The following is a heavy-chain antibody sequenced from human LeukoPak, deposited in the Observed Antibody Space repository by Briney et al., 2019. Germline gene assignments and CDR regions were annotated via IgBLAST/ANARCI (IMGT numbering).Heavy chain of an antibody. CDR3: ARGCGIVGATVHPSDY. CDR1: GYSISSGYY. D-gene: IGHD1-26*01. V-gene: IGHV4-38-2*01. J-gene: IGHJ4*02. CDR2: IYHSGST. Sequence: PSETLSLTCAVSGYSISSGYYWGWIRQPPGKRREGIGSIYHSGSTYYNPSLKSQVSISVDTSKNQFSLKLSSVTAADTAVYYCARGCGIVGATVHPSDYWGQGTLVTVSS.